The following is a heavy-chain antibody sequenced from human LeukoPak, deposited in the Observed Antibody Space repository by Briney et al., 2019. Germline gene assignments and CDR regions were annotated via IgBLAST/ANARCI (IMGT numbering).Heavy chain of an antibody. J-gene: IGHJ4*02. CDR3: ARAIRGVINFDY. CDR2: IDWDDDK. Sequence: SGPTLVNPTQTLTLTCTFSGFSLSTSGMRVSRIRQPPGKALEWLARIDWDDDKFYSTSLKTRLTISKDTSKNQVVLTMTNMDPVDTATYYCARAIRGVINFDYWGQGTLVTVSS. CDR1: GFSLSTSGMR. V-gene: IGHV2-70*04. D-gene: IGHD3-10*01.